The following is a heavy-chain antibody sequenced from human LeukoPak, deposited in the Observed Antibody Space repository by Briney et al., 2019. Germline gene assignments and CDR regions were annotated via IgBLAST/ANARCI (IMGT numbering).Heavy chain of an antibody. CDR2: FDPEDGET. CDR1: GYTLIELS. D-gene: IGHD2-15*01. J-gene: IGHJ5*02. CDR3: ATRDCSGGSCQGEWWFDP. Sequence: ASVKVSCKVSGYTLIELSMHWVRQAPGKGLEWMGGFDPEDGETINAQKFQGRVTMTEDTSTDTAYRELSSLRSEDTAVYYCATRDCSGGSCQGEWWFDPWGQGTLVTVSS. V-gene: IGHV1-24*01.